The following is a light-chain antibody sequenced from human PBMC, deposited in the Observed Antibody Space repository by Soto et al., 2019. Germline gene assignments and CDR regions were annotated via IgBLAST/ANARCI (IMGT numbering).Light chain of an antibody. CDR1: QSISSY. Sequence: DIQMTQSPSSLSASVGDRVTITCRASQSISSYLNWYQQKPGKAPKLLIYAASSLQSGVPSRLSGSGSGTDFNLTISSMQPEDFATYYCQKSYSTPYTFGQGTKLDIK. V-gene: IGKV1-39*01. J-gene: IGKJ2*01. CDR2: AAS. CDR3: QKSYSTPYT.